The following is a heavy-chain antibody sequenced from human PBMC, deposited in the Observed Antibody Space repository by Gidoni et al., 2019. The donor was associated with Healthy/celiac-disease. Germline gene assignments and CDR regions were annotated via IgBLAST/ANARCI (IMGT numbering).Heavy chain of an antibody. CDR3: ARGDDYGNYGFDL. V-gene: IGHV4-34*01. D-gene: IGHD4-17*01. Sequence: QVQLQQCGAGLLKPSETLSLTCAVYGGSFSGYYWSWIRQPPGKGLEWIGEINHSGSTNYNPSLKSRVTISVDTSKNQFSLKLSSVTAADTAVYYCARGDDYGNYGFDLWGRGTLVTVSS. CDR2: INHSGST. J-gene: IGHJ2*01. CDR1: GGSFSGYY.